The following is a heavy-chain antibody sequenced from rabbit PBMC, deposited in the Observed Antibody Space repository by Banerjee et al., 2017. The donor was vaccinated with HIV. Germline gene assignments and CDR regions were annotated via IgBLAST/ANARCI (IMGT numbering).Heavy chain of an antibody. CDR3: ARNANGGWDL. V-gene: IGHV1S7*01. CDR1: GFTISGYW. Sequence: QLEESGGRLVQPGGSLTLSCKAFGFTISGYWMNWVRQAPGKGLEWIGIIYPITETTYYANWVNGRFTISTDNAQNTVDLQMNSLTAADTATYFCARNANGGWDLWGQGTLVTVS. D-gene: IGHD4-1*01. CDR2: IYPITETT. J-gene: IGHJ4*01.